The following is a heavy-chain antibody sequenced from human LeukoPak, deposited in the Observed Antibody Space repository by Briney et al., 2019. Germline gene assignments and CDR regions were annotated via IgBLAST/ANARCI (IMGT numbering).Heavy chain of an antibody. V-gene: IGHV3-30*02. Sequence: RPGGSLRLSCAASGFTFSSYAMHWVRQAPGKGLEWVTFIRYDGSNKYYADSVKGRFTISRDNSKNTLYLQMNSLRAEDTAVYYCAKGSKEVLFTRDHYMDVWGKGTTVTISS. CDR1: GFTFSSYA. CDR2: IRYDGSNK. D-gene: IGHD3-3*01. CDR3: AKGSKEVLFTRDHYMDV. J-gene: IGHJ6*03.